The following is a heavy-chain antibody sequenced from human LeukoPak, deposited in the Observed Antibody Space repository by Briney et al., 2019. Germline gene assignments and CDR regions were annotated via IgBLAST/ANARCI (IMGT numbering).Heavy chain of an antibody. CDR3: ARVEDSSWYFDY. Sequence: GGSLRLSCAASGFTVSSNYMSWVRQAPGKGMEWVSVIYSGGSTYYADSVKGRFTISRDNSKNTLYLQMNSLRAEDTAVYYCARVEDSSWYFDYWGQGTLVTVSS. CDR2: IYSGGST. J-gene: IGHJ4*02. V-gene: IGHV3-53*01. D-gene: IGHD6-13*01. CDR1: GFTVSSNY.